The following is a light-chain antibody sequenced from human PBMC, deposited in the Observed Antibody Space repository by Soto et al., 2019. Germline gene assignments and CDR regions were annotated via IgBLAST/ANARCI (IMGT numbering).Light chain of an antibody. CDR2: KAS. V-gene: IGKV1-5*03. J-gene: IGKJ2*01. CDR3: QQYNSYSPT. Sequence: DMQMTQSPSTLSASVGDRVTITSRASQSISSWLAWYQQKPGKAPKLLIYKASSLESGVPSRFSGSGSGTEFTLTISSLQPDDFATYYCQQYNSYSPTFGQGTKLEIK. CDR1: QSISSW.